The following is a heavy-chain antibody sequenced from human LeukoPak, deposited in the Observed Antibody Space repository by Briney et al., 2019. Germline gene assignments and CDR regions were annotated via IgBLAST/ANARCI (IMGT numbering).Heavy chain of an antibody. CDR2: IYHSGST. V-gene: IGHV4-4*02. Sequence: PSETLSLTCAVSGGSISSSNWWSWVRQPPGKGLEWIGEIYHSGSTNYNPSLKSRVTISVDKSKNQFSLKLSSVTAADTAVYYCARGSEAVAGHFDYWGQGTLVTVSS. CDR1: GGSISSSNW. CDR3: ARGSEAVAGHFDY. D-gene: IGHD6-19*01. J-gene: IGHJ4*02.